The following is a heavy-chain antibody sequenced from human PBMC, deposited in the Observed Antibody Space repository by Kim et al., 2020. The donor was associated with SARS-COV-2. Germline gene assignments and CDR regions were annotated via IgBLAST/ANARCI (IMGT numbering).Heavy chain of an antibody. V-gene: IGHV3-7*01. CDR2: IKQDGSEK. CDR1: GFTFSSYW. CDR3: ARDERDYYDSSGYPGD. J-gene: IGHJ4*02. D-gene: IGHD3-22*01. Sequence: GGSLRLFCAASGFTFSSYWMSWVRQAPGKGLEWVANIKQDGSEKYYVDSVKGRFTISRDNAKNSLYLQMNSLRAEDTAVYYCARDERDYYDSSGYPGDWGQGTLVAVSS.